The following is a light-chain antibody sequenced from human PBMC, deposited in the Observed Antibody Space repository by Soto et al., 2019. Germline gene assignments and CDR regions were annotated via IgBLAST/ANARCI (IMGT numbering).Light chain of an antibody. V-gene: IGKV1-33*01. J-gene: IGKJ2*01. Sequence: DLQMTQSPSSLSASVGDRVTITCQASQDISNYLNWYQQKPGKAPKLLNYDASSLETGVPSRFSGSGSGTDFTFTISSLQPEDIATYYCQQYDNLPYTVGQGTKVEIK. CDR2: DAS. CDR1: QDISNY. CDR3: QQYDNLPYT.